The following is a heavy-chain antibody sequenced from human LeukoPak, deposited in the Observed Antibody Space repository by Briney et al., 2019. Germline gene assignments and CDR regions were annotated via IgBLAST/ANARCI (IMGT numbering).Heavy chain of an antibody. D-gene: IGHD7-27*01. CDR2: ISSTSTYI. Sequence: GGSLRLSCAASGFTFSSYSMNWVGQAPGKGLEWVSSISSTSTYIHYADSLKGRFTISRDNAKNSLYLQMNSLRAEDTAVYYCARDLGYWGQGTLVTVSS. CDR3: ARDLGY. CDR1: GFTFSSYS. J-gene: IGHJ4*02. V-gene: IGHV3-21*01.